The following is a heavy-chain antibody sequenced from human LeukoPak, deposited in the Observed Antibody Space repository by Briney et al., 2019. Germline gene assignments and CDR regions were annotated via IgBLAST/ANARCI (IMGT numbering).Heavy chain of an antibody. Sequence: SETLSLTCSVSWGSINNYYWSWIRQPAGKGLEWIGRLYTRGSTNYNPSLKSRVTMSVDTSKNQFSLKLSSVTAADTSVYYCARGRYCSADICSGGDAFDIWGQGTMVSVSS. J-gene: IGHJ3*02. CDR1: WGSINNYY. CDR3: ARGRYCSADICSGGDAFDI. D-gene: IGHD2-15*01. CDR2: LYTRGST. V-gene: IGHV4-4*07.